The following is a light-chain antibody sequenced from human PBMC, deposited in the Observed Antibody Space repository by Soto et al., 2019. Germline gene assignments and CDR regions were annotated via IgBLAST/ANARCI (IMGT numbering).Light chain of an antibody. J-gene: IGKJ2*01. CDR3: MQATQAYT. V-gene: IGKV2-24*01. CDR2: MIS. CDR1: QSLVHRDGNTY. Sequence: DIVLTQTPLSSPVTLGQPASISCRSSQSLVHRDGNTYLTWLQQRPGQPPRLLIYMISNRFSGVPDRFSGSGAGTDFTLKISRVEAEDVGVYYCMQATQAYTFGQGTKLEIK.